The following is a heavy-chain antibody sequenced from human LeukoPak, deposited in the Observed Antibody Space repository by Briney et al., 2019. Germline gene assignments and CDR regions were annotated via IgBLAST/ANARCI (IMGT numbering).Heavy chain of an antibody. CDR2: IYHSGYT. CDR3: ARAGGVVGAIPGAGDFEY. CDR1: GGSITNSTW. J-gene: IGHJ4*02. Sequence: SGTLSLTCAVSGGSITNSTWWSWFRQPPGKGLEWIGEIYHSGYTNYNSSLKSRVTISVDKSKNQFSLKLSSVTAADTAVYYCARAGGVVGAIPGAGDFEYWGQGTLVTVSS. D-gene: IGHD1-26*01. V-gene: IGHV4-4*02.